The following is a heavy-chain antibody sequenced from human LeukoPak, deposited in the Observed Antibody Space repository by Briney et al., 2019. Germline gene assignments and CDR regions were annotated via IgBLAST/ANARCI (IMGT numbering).Heavy chain of an antibody. D-gene: IGHD2-15*01. CDR1: GGSFSGYY. J-gene: IGHJ1*01. CDR2: INHRGST. V-gene: IGHV4-34*01. Sequence: PSETLSLTCAVYGGSFSGYYWSWIRQPPGKGLEWIGEINHRGSTNYNPSLKSRVTISVDTSKNQLSLKLSSVTAADTAVYYCARGYCSGGSCSRYFQHWGQGTLVTVSS. CDR3: ARGYCSGGSCSRYFQH.